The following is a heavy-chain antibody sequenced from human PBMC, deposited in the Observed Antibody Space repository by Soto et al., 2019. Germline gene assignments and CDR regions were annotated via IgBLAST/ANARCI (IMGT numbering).Heavy chain of an antibody. CDR1: GGSISSYY. CDR2: IYYSGST. J-gene: IGHJ4*02. D-gene: IGHD6-13*01. Sequence: PSETLSLTCTVSGGSISSYYWSWIRQPPGKGLEWIGYIYYSGSTYYNPSLKSRVTISVDTSKNQFSLKLSSVTAADTAVYYCARDAGYIDYWGQGTLVTVSS. CDR3: ARDAGYIDY. V-gene: IGHV4-59*01.